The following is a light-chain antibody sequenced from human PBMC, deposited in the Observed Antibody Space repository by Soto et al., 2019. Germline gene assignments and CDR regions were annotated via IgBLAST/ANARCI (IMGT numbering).Light chain of an antibody. CDR2: GNS. Sequence: QSLLTQPPSVSGAPGQRDTISCTGSSSNIGAGYDVHWYQQLPGTAPKLLIYGNSNRPSGVPDRFSGSKSGTSASLAITGLQAEDEADYYCQSYDSSLSGYVFGTGTKVTVL. V-gene: IGLV1-40*01. J-gene: IGLJ1*01. CDR1: SSNIGAGYD. CDR3: QSYDSSLSGYV.